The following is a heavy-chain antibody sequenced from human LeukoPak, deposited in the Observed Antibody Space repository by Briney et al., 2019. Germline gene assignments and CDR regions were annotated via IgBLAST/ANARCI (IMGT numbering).Heavy chain of an antibody. D-gene: IGHD6-13*01. CDR3: ASLAAAATNWFDP. Sequence: GASVKVSCKASGYTFTGYYMHWVRQAPGQGLEWMGRINPNSGGTNYAQKFQGRVTMTRDTSISTAYMDLRRLRSDDTAVYYCASLAAAATNWFDPWGQGTLVRVSS. CDR2: INPNSGGT. V-gene: IGHV1-2*06. CDR1: GYTFTGYY. J-gene: IGHJ5*02.